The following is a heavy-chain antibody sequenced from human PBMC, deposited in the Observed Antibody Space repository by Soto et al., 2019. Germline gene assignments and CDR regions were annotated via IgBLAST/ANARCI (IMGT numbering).Heavy chain of an antibody. V-gene: IGHV1-2*04. D-gene: IGHD3-3*01. CDR2: INPNSGGT. J-gene: IGHJ6*03. CDR3: ARGTAGDFWSGYYSSTYMDV. Sequence: GASVKVSCKASGYTFTGYYMHWVRQAPGQGLEWMGWINPNSGGTNYAQKFQGWVTMTRDTSISTAYMELSRLRSYDTAVYYCARGTAGDFWSGYYSSTYMDVWGKGTTVTVSS. CDR1: GYTFTGYY.